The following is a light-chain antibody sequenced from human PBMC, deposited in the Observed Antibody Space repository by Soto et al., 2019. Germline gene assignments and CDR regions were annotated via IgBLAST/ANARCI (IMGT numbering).Light chain of an antibody. CDR3: QQYGTSPWA. Sequence: EIVLTQFPGTLSLSPGERATLSCRASQSVGRNYVAWYQQKPGQAPRVIIYAASNRASGIPDRFSGSGSGSDFTLAISRLEPEGFAVYYCQQYGTSPWAFGQGTKVEIK. CDR2: AAS. J-gene: IGKJ1*01. CDR1: QSVGRNY. V-gene: IGKV3-20*01.